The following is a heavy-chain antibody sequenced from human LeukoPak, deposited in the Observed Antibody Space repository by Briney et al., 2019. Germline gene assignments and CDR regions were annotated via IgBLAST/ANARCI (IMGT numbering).Heavy chain of an antibody. J-gene: IGHJ4*02. D-gene: IGHD5-18*01. CDR1: GFTFSSYS. V-gene: IGHV3-30*03. CDR2: ISYDGSNK. Sequence: GGSLRLSCAASGFTFSSYSMNWVRQAPGKGLEWVAVISYDGSNKYYADSVKGRFTISRDNSKNTLYLQMNSLRAEDTAVYYCARDDNTAMVPLDYWGQGTLVTVSS. CDR3: ARDDNTAMVPLDY.